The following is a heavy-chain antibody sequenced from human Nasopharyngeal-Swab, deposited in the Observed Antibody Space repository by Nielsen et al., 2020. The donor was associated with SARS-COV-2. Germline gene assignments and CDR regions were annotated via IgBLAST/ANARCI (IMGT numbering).Heavy chain of an antibody. D-gene: IGHD4-23*01. J-gene: IGHJ6*02. V-gene: IGHV3-11*01. CDR2: ISSSGSTI. Sequence: GGSLRLSCAASGFTFSDYYMSWIRQAPGKGLAWVSYISSSGSTIYYADPVKGRFTISRDNAKKSLYLQMNSLRAEDTAVYYCARDRHGDDSRNYYYGMDVWGQGTTVSVSS. CDR1: GFTFSDYY. CDR3: ARDRHGDDSRNYYYGMDV.